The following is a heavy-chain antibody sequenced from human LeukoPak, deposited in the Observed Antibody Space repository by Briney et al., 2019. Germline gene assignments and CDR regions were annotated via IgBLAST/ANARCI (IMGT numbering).Heavy chain of an antibody. V-gene: IGHV4-59*01. CDR3: ARVLSFTLVFVCAESSGAFHI. CDR2: IYYSGST. Sequence: PSETLSPACHVSGASISSLYSSRIRQPPGKGLEWIGYIYYSGSTNYNPSLKSRVTISVDTSKNQFSLKLSSVTAAYMAVYYCARVLSFTLVFVCAESSGAFHIWGQGTMVTVSS. D-gene: IGHD3-22*01. J-gene: IGHJ3*02. CDR1: GASISSLY.